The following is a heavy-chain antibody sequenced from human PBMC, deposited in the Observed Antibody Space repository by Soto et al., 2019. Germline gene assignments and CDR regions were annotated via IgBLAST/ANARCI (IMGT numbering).Heavy chain of an antibody. Sequence: SETLSLTCTVSGGSISSSSYYWGWIRQPPGKGLEWIGSIYYSGSTYYNPSLKSRVTISVDTSKNQFSLKLSSVTAADTAVYYCARQRSYFDHTIRGYYGMDVWGQGTTVTVSS. CDR2: IYYSGST. CDR3: ARQRSYFDHTIRGYYGMDV. J-gene: IGHJ6*02. CDR1: GGSISSSSYY. V-gene: IGHV4-39*01. D-gene: IGHD3-9*01.